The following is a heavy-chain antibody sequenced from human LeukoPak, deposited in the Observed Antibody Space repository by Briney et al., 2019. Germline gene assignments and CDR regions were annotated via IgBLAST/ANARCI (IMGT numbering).Heavy chain of an antibody. V-gene: IGHV3-72*01. CDR1: GFTFSDHY. D-gene: IGHD4-23*01. J-gene: IGHJ3*02. CDR2: SRNKATSYTT. Sequence: GGSLRLSCAASGFTFSDHYMDWVRPAPGKGLEGVGRSRNKATSYTTEYAASVKGRFIISRDDSKNSLYLQMNSLKTEDTAVYYCARDLDYGGNSDAFDIWGQGTMVTVSS. CDR3: ARDLDYGGNSDAFDI.